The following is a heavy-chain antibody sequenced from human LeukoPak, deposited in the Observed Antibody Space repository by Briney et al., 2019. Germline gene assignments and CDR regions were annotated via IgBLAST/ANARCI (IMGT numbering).Heavy chain of an antibody. J-gene: IGHJ4*02. Sequence: GRSLRLSCAASGFTFSSYGMHWVRQAPGKGLEWVAVISYDGSNKYYADSVKGRFTISRDNSKNTLYLQMNSLRAEDTAVYYCAFGTTTSFDYWGQGTLVTVSS. CDR2: ISYDGSNK. D-gene: IGHD1-7*01. V-gene: IGHV3-30*03. CDR1: GFTFSSYG. CDR3: AFGTTTSFDY.